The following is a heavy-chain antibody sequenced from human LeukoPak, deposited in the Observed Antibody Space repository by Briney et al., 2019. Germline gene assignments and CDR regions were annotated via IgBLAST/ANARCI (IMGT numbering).Heavy chain of an antibody. CDR2: ISAYNGNS. J-gene: IGHJ4*02. D-gene: IGHD2-2*01. Sequence: GASVKVSCKASGYTFTSYAISWVRQAPGQGLEWMGWISAYNGNSNYAQKLQGRVTMTTDTSTNTAYMELRSLRSDDTAVYYCARAPPPDVVVPAALDYWGQGTLVTVSS. CDR3: ARAPPPDVVVPAALDY. V-gene: IGHV1-18*01. CDR1: GYTFTSYA.